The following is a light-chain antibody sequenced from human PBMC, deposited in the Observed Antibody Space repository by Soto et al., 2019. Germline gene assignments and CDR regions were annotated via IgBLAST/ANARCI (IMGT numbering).Light chain of an antibody. CDR1: QSVSSTY. V-gene: IGKV3-20*01. J-gene: IGKJ5*01. Sequence: IFFTQSPFTLSLSPGERSTLSCRASQSVSSTYLAWYQQKPGQAPRLLIYGASSRATGIPDRFSGSGSGKELTLTISRMEPQDFELYYCKPYGRSKITFGQGKSMAIK. CDR3: KPYGRSKIT. CDR2: GAS.